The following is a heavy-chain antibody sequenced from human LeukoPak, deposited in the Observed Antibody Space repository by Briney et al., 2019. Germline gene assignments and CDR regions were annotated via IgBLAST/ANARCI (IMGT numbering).Heavy chain of an antibody. J-gene: IGHJ3*02. CDR3: ARASNYHDAFDI. V-gene: IGHV1-18*01. D-gene: IGHD1-7*01. Sequence: ASVKVSCKASGYTFTSYGISWVRQAPGQGLEWMGWISAYNGNTNYAQKLQGRVTMTTDTSTSTAYMELRSLISDDTAVYYCARASNYHDAFDIWGQGTMVTVSS. CDR2: ISAYNGNT. CDR1: GYTFTSYG.